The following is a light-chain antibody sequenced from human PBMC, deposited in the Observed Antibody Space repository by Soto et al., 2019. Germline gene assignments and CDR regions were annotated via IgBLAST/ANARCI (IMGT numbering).Light chain of an antibody. J-gene: IGLJ1*01. V-gene: IGLV2-14*01. CDR1: SSDVGGYNY. CDR3: SSYTSSSTRLYV. CDR2: DVS. Sequence: QSVLTQPASVSGSPGRSITISCTGTSSDVGGYNYVSWYQQHPGKAPKLMIYDVSNRPSGVSNRFSGSKSGNTASLTISGLQAEDEADYYCSSYTSSSTRLYVFGTGTKVTVL.